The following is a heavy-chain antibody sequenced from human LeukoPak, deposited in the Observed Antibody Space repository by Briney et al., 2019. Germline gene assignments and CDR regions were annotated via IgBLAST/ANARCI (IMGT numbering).Heavy chain of an antibody. Sequence: PSETLSLTCTVSGGSISSSSYYWGWIRQPPGKGLEWIVSIYYSGSTYSNPSLKSRVTISVDTSKNHFSLKLSSVTAADTAVYYCAREGGDYDILAGYYTDYWGQGTLVTVSS. CDR1: GGSISSSSYY. D-gene: IGHD3-9*01. V-gene: IGHV4-39*02. CDR2: IYYSGST. CDR3: AREGGDYDILAGYYTDY. J-gene: IGHJ4*02.